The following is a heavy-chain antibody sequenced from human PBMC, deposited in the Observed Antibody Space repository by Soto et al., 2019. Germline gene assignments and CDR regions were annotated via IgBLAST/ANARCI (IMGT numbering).Heavy chain of an antibody. CDR2: ISAYNGNT. CDR3: ARSELELTGENNWFDP. CDR1: GYTFTSYG. Sequence: GASVKVSCKASGYTFTSYGISWVRQAPGQGLEWMGWISAYNGNTNYAQKLQGRVTMTTDTSTSTAYMELRSLRSDDTAVYYCARSELELTGENNWFDPWGQGTLVTVSS. D-gene: IGHD1-7*01. J-gene: IGHJ5*02. V-gene: IGHV1-18*04.